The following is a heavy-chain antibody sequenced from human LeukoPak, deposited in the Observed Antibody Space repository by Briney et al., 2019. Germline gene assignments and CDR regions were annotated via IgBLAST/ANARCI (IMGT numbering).Heavy chain of an antibody. CDR1: GFSLSTSGVG. CDR2: ISWNDDK. V-gene: IGHV2-5*01. Sequence: SGPTLVNPTQTLTLTCTFSGFSLSTSGVGVGWIRQPPGKALEWLALISWNDDKRYSPSLRSRLTITRDTSKNQVVLTMTNVDPVDTATYFCAHKDGSNHFDYWGQGTLVIVSS. J-gene: IGHJ4*02. D-gene: IGHD5-24*01. CDR3: AHKDGSNHFDY.